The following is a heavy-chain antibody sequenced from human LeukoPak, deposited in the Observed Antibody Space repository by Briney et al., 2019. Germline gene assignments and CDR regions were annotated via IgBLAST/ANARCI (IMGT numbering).Heavy chain of an antibody. CDR1: GFMFSSYW. Sequence: PGGSLRLSCAASGFMFSSYWMSWVRQAPGKGLEWVANIKQDGSEKYYVDSVKGRFTISRGKHSLYLQMNSLRAEDTAVYYCARVPSLYSYGYDAFDIWGQGTMVTVSS. CDR3: ARVPSLYSYGYDAFDI. V-gene: IGHV3-7*01. J-gene: IGHJ3*02. CDR2: IKQDGSEK. D-gene: IGHD5-18*01.